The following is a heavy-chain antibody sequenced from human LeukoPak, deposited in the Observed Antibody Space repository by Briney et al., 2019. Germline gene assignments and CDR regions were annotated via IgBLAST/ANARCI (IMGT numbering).Heavy chain of an antibody. CDR3: AKDIRIVVVVAATGLNAFDI. D-gene: IGHD2-15*01. V-gene: IGHV3-23*01. Sequence: GGSLRLSCAASGFTFSSYAMSWVRQAPGKGLEWVSAISGSGGSTYYADSVKGRFTISRDNSKNTLYLQMNSLRAEDTAVYYCAKDIRIVVVVAATGLNAFDIWGQGTMVTVSS. CDR2: ISGSGGST. J-gene: IGHJ3*02. CDR1: GFTFSSYA.